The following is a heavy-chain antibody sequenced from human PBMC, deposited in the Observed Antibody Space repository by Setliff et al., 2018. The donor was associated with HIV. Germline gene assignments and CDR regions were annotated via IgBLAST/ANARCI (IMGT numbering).Heavy chain of an antibody. D-gene: IGHD2-2*01. Sequence: TSETLSLTCTVSDDSISSNYWSWIRQSAGKGLEWVGRIYTGGRTNYNPSLKSRVTMSVDTSKNQFSLNLSSVTAADTAVYYCARDRMPMASWVPDKWGQGTLVTVSS. J-gene: IGHJ4*02. CDR1: DDSISSNY. CDR3: ARDRMPMASWVPDK. V-gene: IGHV4-4*07. CDR2: IYTGGRT.